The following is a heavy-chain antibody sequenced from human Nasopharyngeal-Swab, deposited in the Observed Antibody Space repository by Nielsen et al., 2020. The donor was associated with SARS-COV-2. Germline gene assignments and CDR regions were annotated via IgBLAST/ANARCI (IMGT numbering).Heavy chain of an antibody. V-gene: IGHV4-34*01. D-gene: IGHD3-22*01. CDR3: ARGHRSISMIVVVIATAHFYFDS. Sequence: SETLSLTCAVYGGSFNDYYWSWIRQPPGKGLEWLGEINYRGNDNYNPSPKSRVTISVDTSKNQFSLKLSSVTAADTAVYYCARGHRSISMIVVVIATAHFYFDSWGRGTLVTVTS. J-gene: IGHJ4*02. CDR2: INYRGND. CDR1: GGSFNDYY.